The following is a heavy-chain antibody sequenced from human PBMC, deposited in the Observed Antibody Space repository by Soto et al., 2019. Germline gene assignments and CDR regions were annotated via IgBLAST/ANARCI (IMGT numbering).Heavy chain of an antibody. V-gene: IGHV3-48*02. CDR1: GFAFSSYS. D-gene: IGHD3-22*01. J-gene: IGHJ3*02. CDR2: ISSSSSTI. Sequence: LRLSCAACGFAFSSYSMNWVRQAPGKGLEWVSYISSSSSTIYYADSVKGRFTISRDNAKNSLYLQMNSLRDEDTAVYYCARGGTYSSSWSLYYYDSSGPDGAFDIWGQGTMVTVSS. CDR3: ARGGTYSSSWSLYYYDSSGPDGAFDI.